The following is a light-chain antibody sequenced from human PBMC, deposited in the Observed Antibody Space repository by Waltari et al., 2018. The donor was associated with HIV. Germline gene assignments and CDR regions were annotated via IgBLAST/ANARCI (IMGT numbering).Light chain of an antibody. Sequence: QVVLTQSPFASASLGASVKLTCTLSSGHRSYAIAWHQQQSEKGPRYLMKVNGDGSHIKGDRIPYRLSSSRSGAERYLTISSLQFEEEAKDYWQTRGTGNQGVGGGTKLTGL. CDR3: QTRGTGNQG. J-gene: IGLJ2*01. V-gene: IGLV4-69*02. CDR2: VNGDGSH. CDR1: SGHRSYA.